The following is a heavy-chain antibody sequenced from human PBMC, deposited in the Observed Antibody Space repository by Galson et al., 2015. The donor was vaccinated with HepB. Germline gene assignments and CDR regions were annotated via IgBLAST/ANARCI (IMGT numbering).Heavy chain of an antibody. Sequence: SVKVSCKASGYTFTGYYMHWVRQAPGQGLEWMGWINPNSGGTNYAQKFQGWVTMTRDTSISTAYMELSRLRSDDTAVYYCARARGLDTAMIGEFGWFDPWGQGTLVTVSS. CDR1: GYTFTGYY. J-gene: IGHJ5*02. CDR3: ARARGLDTAMIGEFGWFDP. CDR2: INPNSGGT. V-gene: IGHV1-2*04. D-gene: IGHD5-18*01.